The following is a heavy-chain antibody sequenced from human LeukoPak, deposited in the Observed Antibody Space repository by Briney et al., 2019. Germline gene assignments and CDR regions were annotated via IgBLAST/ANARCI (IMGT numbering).Heavy chain of an antibody. CDR2: MNPNSGNT. Sequence: ASVKVSCKASGYTFTSYDINWVRQAPGQGPEWMVSMNPNSGNTRYAQKFQGRVTMPSNTSIRTAYMQPSSLGSEDSAVYYCARGLESRAKHLRYWGQGTLVTVSS. J-gene: IGHJ4*02. CDR1: GYTFTSYD. CDR3: ARGLESRAKHLRY. D-gene: IGHD1-26*01. V-gene: IGHV1-8*01.